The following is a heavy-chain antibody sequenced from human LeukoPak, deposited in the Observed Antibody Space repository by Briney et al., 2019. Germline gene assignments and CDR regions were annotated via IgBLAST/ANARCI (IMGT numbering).Heavy chain of an antibody. D-gene: IGHD3-16*02. Sequence: TSETLSLTCAVYGGSFSGYYWSWIRQPPGKGLEWIGEINHSGSTNYNPSLKSRVTISVDTSKNQFSLKLSSVTAADTAVYYCARAPWGSYRRFDYWGQGTLVTVSS. CDR1: GGSFSGYY. CDR3: ARAPWGSYRRFDY. V-gene: IGHV4-34*01. CDR2: INHSGST. J-gene: IGHJ4*02.